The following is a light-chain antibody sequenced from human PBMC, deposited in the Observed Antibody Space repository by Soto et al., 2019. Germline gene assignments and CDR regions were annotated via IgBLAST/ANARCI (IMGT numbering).Light chain of an antibody. Sequence: QSALTQPASVSGSPGQSITISCTGTNSDVGNYNLVSWYQQHPGKAPKLMIYEVTKRPSGVSNRFSGSKSGTTASLTISGLQAEDEADYYCCSYAGSHVVFGGGTQLTVL. CDR3: CSYAGSHVV. CDR1: NSDVGNYNL. J-gene: IGLJ2*01. V-gene: IGLV2-23*02. CDR2: EVT.